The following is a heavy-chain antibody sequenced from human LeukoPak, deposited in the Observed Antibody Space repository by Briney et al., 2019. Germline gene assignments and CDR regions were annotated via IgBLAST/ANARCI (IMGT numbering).Heavy chain of an antibody. J-gene: IGHJ6*04. D-gene: IGHD3-3*01. Sequence: PGGSLRLSCAASGFTFSSYEMNWLRQAPGKGLEWVSYISSSGSTIYYADSVKGRFTISRDNAKNSLYLQMHSLRAEDTAVYYCACESGYDHYGMDVWGKGTTVTVCS. CDR2: ISSSGSTI. CDR3: ACESGYDHYGMDV. V-gene: IGHV3-48*03. CDR1: GFTFSSYE.